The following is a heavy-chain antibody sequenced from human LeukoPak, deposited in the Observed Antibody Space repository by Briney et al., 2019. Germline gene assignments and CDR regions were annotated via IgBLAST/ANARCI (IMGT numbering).Heavy chain of an antibody. D-gene: IGHD6-6*01. CDR3: ARGLGFKYSRFWFDP. V-gene: IGHV1-3*01. Sequence: GASVKVSCKASGYTFTSYAMHWVRQAPGQRLEWMGWINAGNGNTKYSQKFQGRVTITRDTSASTAYMELSSLRSEDTAVYYCARGLGFKYSRFWFDPWGQGTLVTVSS. CDR1: GYTFTSYA. CDR2: INAGNGNT. J-gene: IGHJ5*02.